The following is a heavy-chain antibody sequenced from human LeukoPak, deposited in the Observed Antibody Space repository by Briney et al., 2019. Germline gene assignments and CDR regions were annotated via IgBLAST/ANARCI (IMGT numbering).Heavy chain of an antibody. CDR2: IYYSGST. CDR3: ARRHYYDSSGYYHDYFDY. Sequence: PSETLSLTCTVSGGSISSGDYYWSWIRQPPGKGLEWIGYIYYSGSTYYNPSLKSRVTISVDTSKNQFSLKLSSVTAADTAVYYCARRHYYDSSGYYHDYFDYWGQGTLVTVSS. D-gene: IGHD3-22*01. CDR1: GGSISSGDYY. V-gene: IGHV4-30-4*08. J-gene: IGHJ4*02.